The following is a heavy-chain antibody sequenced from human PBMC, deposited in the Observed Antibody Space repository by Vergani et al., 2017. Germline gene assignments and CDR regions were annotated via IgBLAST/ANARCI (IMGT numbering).Heavy chain of an antibody. V-gene: IGHV3-23*01. Sequence: EVQLLQSEGAVVQPGGSLRLSCVASGFTFSSHAMSWVRQGHGQGLEWVSSIKNTGDSTHYADSVKGRFTISRDNSKNNLYLQRNSLGVEDTAVYYCGRGSDNYNWGQGTLVTVSS. D-gene: IGHD5-24*01. CDR3: GRGSDNYN. CDR2: IKNTGDST. J-gene: IGHJ4*02. CDR1: GFTFSSHA.